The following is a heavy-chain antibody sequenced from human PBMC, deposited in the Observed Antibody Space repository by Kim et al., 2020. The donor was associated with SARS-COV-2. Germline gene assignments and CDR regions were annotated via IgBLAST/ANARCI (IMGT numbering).Heavy chain of an antibody. CDR3: TRGGGSGYAYHY. J-gene: IGHJ4*02. CDR1: GGSITGFDY. Sequence: SETLSLTCSVSGGSITGFDYWTWIRQPPGKGLEWIGHTYYSGSTKYNPTLKSRVTMSVDTSKNQISLKLHSVTAADTAVYYCTRGGGSGYAYHYWGQGTL. V-gene: IGHV4-59*01. CDR2: TYYSGST. D-gene: IGHD5-12*01.